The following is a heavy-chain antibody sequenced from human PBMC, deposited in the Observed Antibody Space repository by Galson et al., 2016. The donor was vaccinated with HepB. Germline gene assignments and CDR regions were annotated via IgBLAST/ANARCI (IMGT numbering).Heavy chain of an antibody. CDR1: GGSLSSGGYY. CDR2: IYYSGST. CDR3: ARDWGGLRSRVDYFDY. Sequence: TLSLTCTVSGGSLSSGGYYWSWIRQHPGKALEWIGSIYYSGSTYYSPSLKSRVTVSVDTSKNHFTLKLSSVTAADTAVYYCARDWGGLRSRVDYFDYWGQGTLVTVSS. D-gene: IGHD3-16*01. V-gene: IGHV4-31*03. J-gene: IGHJ4*02.